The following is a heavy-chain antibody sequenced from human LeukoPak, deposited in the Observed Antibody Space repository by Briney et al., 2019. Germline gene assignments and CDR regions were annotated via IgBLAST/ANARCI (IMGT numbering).Heavy chain of an antibody. D-gene: IGHD5-12*01. V-gene: IGHV3-30*18. J-gene: IGHJ4*02. CDR2: ISYDGSNK. Sequence: GGSLRLSCAASGFTFSSYGMHWVRQAPGKGLEWVAVISYDGSNKYYADSVKGRFTISRDNSKNTLYLQMNSLRAEDTAVYYCAKDDALGGMDIVATMSIDYWGQGTLVTVSS. CDR3: AKDDALGGMDIVATMSIDY. CDR1: GFTFSSYG.